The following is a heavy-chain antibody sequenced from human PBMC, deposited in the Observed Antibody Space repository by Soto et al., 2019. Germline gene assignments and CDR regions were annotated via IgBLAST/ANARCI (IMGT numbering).Heavy chain of an antibody. Sequence: QVQLVQSGAEVKKPGASVKVSCKASGYTFSSHDINWVRQATGQGLEWMGWMNPNSGNTGYAQKFQGRVTKTSNTSITTAYMELSSLRSEDMAVYYCARGNRGRGYWFDPWGQGTLVIVSS. CDR3: ARGNRGRGYWFDP. J-gene: IGHJ5*02. V-gene: IGHV1-8*01. CDR2: MNPNSGNT. D-gene: IGHD3-10*01. CDR1: GYTFSSHD.